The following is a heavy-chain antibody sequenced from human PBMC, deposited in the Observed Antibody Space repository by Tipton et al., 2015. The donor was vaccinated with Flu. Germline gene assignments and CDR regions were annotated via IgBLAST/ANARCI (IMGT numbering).Heavy chain of an antibody. Sequence: TLSLTCSVSGDSIGYPYFWGWIRQAPGKGLEWIGNIHRSGNGYYNPSLKSRVTISIDTSENQFSLKVASMTAADTAVYFCAKGLEYLATMGDAFDSWGQGTLVTVSS. CDR2: IHRSGNG. D-gene: IGHD5-24*01. J-gene: IGHJ4*02. V-gene: IGHV4-38-2*01. CDR3: AKGLEYLATMGDAFDS. CDR1: GDSIGYPYF.